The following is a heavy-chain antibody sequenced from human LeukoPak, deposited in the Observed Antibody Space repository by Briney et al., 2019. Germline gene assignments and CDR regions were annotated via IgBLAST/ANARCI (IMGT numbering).Heavy chain of an antibody. CDR3: AKIEITGTTRAPNWCDP. CDR1: GLTFSNFC. Sequence: GGSLRLSCAASGLTFSNFCMNWVRQTPGKGLEWVSAISGSNSYIYYADSVRGRFTISRDNSKNTLYLQMNSLRAEDTAVYFCAKIEITGTTRAPNWCDPRGQGTLVTVSS. J-gene: IGHJ5*02. CDR2: ISGSNSYI. V-gene: IGHV3-21*06. D-gene: IGHD1-7*01.